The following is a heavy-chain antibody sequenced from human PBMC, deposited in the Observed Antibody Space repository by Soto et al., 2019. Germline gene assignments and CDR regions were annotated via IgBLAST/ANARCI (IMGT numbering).Heavy chain of an antibody. Sequence: SETLSLTCNVSGDSLNTAGYFWNWIRQPPGKGLEWIGSIHYSGNTYYSPSLKSRLTLSMDTSDNLVFLRLSSVTAADTAIYYCARDLASRGIGASDNWGQGTQVTAPQ. D-gene: IGHD3-10*01. CDR1: GDSLNTAGYF. CDR3: ARDLASRGIGASDN. CDR2: IHYSGNT. V-gene: IGHV4-31*03. J-gene: IGHJ4*02.